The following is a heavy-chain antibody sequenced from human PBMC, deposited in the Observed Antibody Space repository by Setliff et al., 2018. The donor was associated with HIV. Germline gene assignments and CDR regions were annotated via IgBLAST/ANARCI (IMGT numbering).Heavy chain of an antibody. V-gene: IGHV3-48*01. CDR3: MRWGLPYAIDY. J-gene: IGHJ4*02. CDR1: GFTFTGLTFTDYN. D-gene: IGHD2-21*02. CDR2: ISSSNSI. Sequence: QPGGSLRLSCLASGFTFTGLTFTDYNMNWVRQAPGKGLEWVSYISSSNSIYYADSVRGRFTISRDNAKSSLYLQMTSLRAEDTAMYYCMRWGLPYAIDYWGQGMLVTVSS.